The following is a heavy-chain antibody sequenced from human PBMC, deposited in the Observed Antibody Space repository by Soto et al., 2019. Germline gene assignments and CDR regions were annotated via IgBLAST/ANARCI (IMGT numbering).Heavy chain of an antibody. CDR1: GFTFSSYA. CDR3: AREEGYSSSWSRGYFDY. D-gene: IGHD6-13*01. CDR2: ISYDGSNK. Sequence: GGSLRLSCAASGFTFSSYAMHWVRQAPGKGLEWVAVISYDGSNKYYADSVKGRFTISRDNSKNTLYLQMNSLRAEDTAVYYCAREEGYSSSWSRGYFDYWGQGTLVTVSS. V-gene: IGHV3-30-3*01. J-gene: IGHJ4*02.